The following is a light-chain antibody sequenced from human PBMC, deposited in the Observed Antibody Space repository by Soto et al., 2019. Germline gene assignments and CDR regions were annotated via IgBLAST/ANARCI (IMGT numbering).Light chain of an antibody. CDR3: QQYSAWPLT. CDR2: GAS. V-gene: IGKV3-15*01. CDR1: QTVSSI. Sequence: EIVMTQSPATLSVSPGERATLFCRASQTVSSIFLGWYQQKPGQAPRLLIHGASTRATGIPARFSGSGSGTEFTLTISSLQSEDLAVYYCQQYSAWPLTFGGGTKVEIK. J-gene: IGKJ4*01.